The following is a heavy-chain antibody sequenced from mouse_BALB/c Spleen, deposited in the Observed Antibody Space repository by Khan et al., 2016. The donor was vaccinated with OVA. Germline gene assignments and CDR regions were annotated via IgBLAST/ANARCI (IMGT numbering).Heavy chain of an antibody. V-gene: IGHV5-4*02. CDR1: GFTFSDYY. Sequence: EVELVESGGGIVKPGGSLKLSCAASGFTFSDYYMYWVRQTPEKRLEWVATISAGGVYTYYHDSVKGRFTISRVDAKNNLYLQVNSLKSEDSAMYYCARGYYGDPFSYWGQGTLVTVSA. J-gene: IGHJ3*01. CDR3: ARGYYGDPFSY. D-gene: IGHD2-13*01. CDR2: ISAGGVYT.